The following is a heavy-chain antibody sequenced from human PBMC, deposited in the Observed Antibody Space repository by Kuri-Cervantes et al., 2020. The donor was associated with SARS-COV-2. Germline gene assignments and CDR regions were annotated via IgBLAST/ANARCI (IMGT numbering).Heavy chain of an antibody. CDR3: ARDRSSSGYSDY. J-gene: IGHJ4*02. D-gene: IGHD3-22*01. V-gene: IGHV4-59*01. Sequence: SETLSLTCTVSGGSISSYYWSWIRQPPGKGLEWIGYIYSSGSTYYNPSLKSRVTISVDTSKNQFSLKLSSVTAADTAVYYCARDRSSSGYSDYWGQGTLVTVSS. CDR1: GGSISSYY. CDR2: IYSSGST.